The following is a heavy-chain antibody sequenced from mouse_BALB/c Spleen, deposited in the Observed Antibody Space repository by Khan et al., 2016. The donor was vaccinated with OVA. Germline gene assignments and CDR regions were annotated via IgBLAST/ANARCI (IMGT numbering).Heavy chain of an antibody. J-gene: IGHJ2*01. Sequence: EVELVESGGGLVQPGGSRKLSCAASGFTFSNFGMHWVRQAPEKGLEWVAFISSGSFTIYYADTVKGRFTISRDNPNNTLFLQMTSLRSEDTAMXYCARDYYGSTWDYWGQGTTLTVSS. CDR2: ISSGSFTI. CDR3: ARDYYGSTWDY. D-gene: IGHD1-1*01. V-gene: IGHV5-17*02. CDR1: GFTFSNFG.